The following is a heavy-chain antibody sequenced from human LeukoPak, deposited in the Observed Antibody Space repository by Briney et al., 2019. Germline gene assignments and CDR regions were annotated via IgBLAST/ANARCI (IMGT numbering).Heavy chain of an antibody. CDR1: GGTFSSYA. CDR3: ARGPPPETMTTVTYFDY. J-gene: IGHJ4*02. V-gene: IGHV1-69*15. D-gene: IGHD4-17*01. Sequence: GSSVKVSCKAYGGTFSSYAISWVRQAPGQGLEWMGRIIPIFGTANYAQKFQGRVTITSDESTSTAYMELSSLRSEDTAVYYCARGPPPETMTTVTYFDYWGQGTLVTVSS. CDR2: IIPIFGTA.